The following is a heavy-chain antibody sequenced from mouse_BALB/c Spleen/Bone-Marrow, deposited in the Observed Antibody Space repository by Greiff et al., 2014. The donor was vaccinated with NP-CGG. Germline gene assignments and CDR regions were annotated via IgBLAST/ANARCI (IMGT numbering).Heavy chain of an antibody. CDR3: ARNFYCSAYFDF. V-gene: IGHV1-67*01. D-gene: IGHD1-1*01. CDR2: ISTYSGNT. Sequence: VQLQQSGPELVRPGVSVKISCKGSGYKFTDYAMHWVKQSHAKSLEWIGLISTYSGNTHYNQKFKGKATMTVDKSSSTAYMELARLTSEDSAIYYCARNFYCSAYFDFWGQGSTLTVSS. CDR1: GYKFTDYA. J-gene: IGHJ2*01.